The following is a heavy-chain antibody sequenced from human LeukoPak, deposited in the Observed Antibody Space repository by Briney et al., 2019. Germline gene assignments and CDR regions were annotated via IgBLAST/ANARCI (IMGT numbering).Heavy chain of an antibody. V-gene: IGHV1-2*02. CDR3: ARAYSSSWYYFDY. D-gene: IGHD6-13*01. Sequence: GASVKVSCKASGYTFTGYYMQWVRQAPGQGLEWMGWIDPNSGGTNYAQKFQGRVTMTRDTSMSTAYMELSRLRSEDTAVYYCARAYSSSWYYFDYWGQGTLVTVSS. J-gene: IGHJ4*02. CDR1: GYTFTGYY. CDR2: IDPNSGGT.